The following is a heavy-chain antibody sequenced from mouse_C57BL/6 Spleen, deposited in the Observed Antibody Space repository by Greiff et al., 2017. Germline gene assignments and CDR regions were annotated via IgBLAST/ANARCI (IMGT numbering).Heavy chain of an antibody. CDR1: GFTFSDYG. V-gene: IGHV5-17*01. J-gene: IGHJ3*01. CDR3: AREKDYGWFAY. D-gene: IGHD2-4*01. Sequence: EVKLQESGGGLVKPGGSLKLSCAASGFTFSDYGMHWVRQAPEKGLEWVAYISSGSSTIYYADTVKGRFTISRDNAKNTLFLQMTSLRSEDTAMYYCAREKDYGWFAYWGQGTLVTVSA. CDR2: ISSGSSTI.